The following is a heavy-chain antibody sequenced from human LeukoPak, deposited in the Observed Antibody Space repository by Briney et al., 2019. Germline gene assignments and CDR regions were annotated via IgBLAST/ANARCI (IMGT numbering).Heavy chain of an antibody. V-gene: IGHV3-74*01. D-gene: IGHD3-10*01. CDR3: ARDGTFYYGSGSYYNPNWFDP. J-gene: IGHJ5*02. Sequence: AGGSLRLSCAASGFTFSSYWMHWVRQAPGKGLVWVSRINSDGITTSYADSVKGRFTISRDNAKNTLYLQMDSLRAEDTAVYYCARDGTFYYGSGSYYNPNWFDPWGQGTLVTVSS. CDR2: INSDGITT. CDR1: GFTFSSYW.